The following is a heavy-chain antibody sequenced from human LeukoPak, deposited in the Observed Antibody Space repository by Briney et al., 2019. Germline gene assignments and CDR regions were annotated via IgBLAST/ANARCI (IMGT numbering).Heavy chain of an antibody. J-gene: IGHJ4*02. Sequence: SETLSLTCAVYGGSFSGYYWSWIRQPPGKGLEWIGEINHSGSTNYNPSLKSRVTISVDTSKNQFSLKLSSVTAADTAVCYCAISRGYSYGMTFDYWGQGTLVTVSS. CDR2: INHSGST. CDR1: GGSFSGYY. CDR3: AISRGYSYGMTFDY. V-gene: IGHV4-34*01. D-gene: IGHD5-18*01.